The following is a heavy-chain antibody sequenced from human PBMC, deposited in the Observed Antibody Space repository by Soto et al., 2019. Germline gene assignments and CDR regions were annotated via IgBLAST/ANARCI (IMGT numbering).Heavy chain of an antibody. D-gene: IGHD6-6*01. V-gene: IGHV3-48*03. CDR1: GFTFSSYE. CDR2: ISSSGSTI. J-gene: IGHJ6*02. CDR3: AREEAARLIYYYGMDV. Sequence: GSLRLSCAASGFTFSSYEMNWVRQAPGKGLEWVSYISSSGSTIYYADSVKGRFTISRDNAKNSLYLQMNSLRAEDTAVYYCAREEAARLIYYYGMDVWGQGTTVTVSS.